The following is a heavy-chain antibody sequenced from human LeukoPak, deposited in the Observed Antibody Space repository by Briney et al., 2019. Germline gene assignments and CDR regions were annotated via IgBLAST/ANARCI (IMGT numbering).Heavy chain of an antibody. J-gene: IGHJ4*02. CDR2: SIPIFGTA. CDR1: GGTFISYA. D-gene: IGHD5-12*01. CDR3: ATDIVATDNGDY. Sequence: ASVQVSCKASGGTFISYAISWVRQAPGQGLEWMGGSIPIFGTANYAQKFQGRVTITADESTSTAYMELSSLRSEDTAVYYCATDIVATDNGDYWGQGTLVTVSS. V-gene: IGHV1-69*13.